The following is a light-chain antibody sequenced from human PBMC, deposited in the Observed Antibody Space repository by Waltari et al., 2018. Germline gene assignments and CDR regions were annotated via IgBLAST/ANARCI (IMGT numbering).Light chain of an antibody. CDR3: QQTYSTPYT. CDR2: GAS. CDR1: QNISTF. V-gene: IGKV1-39*01. Sequence: DIQMTQSPSSLSASVGDRVTLTCRASQNISTFLNWYQQRPGKAPELLIYGASSLQTGVPPRFSGSGSGTDFTLTISSLQLENFATYCCQQTYSTPYTFGQGTKLEIK. J-gene: IGKJ2*01.